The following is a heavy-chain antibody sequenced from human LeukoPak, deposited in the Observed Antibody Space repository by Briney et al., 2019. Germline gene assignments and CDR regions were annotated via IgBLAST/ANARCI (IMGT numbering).Heavy chain of an antibody. CDR2: ISGSGGST. CDR1: GFTFSSYA. V-gene: IGHV3-23*01. CDR3: ANHRSAFEF. J-gene: IGHJ5*01. Sequence: GGSLRLSCAASGFTFSSYAMHWVRQAPGKGLEWVSAISGSGGSTYYADSAKGRFTISRDNDKNTLYLQMNSLRVEDTAVYYCANHRSAFEFWGHGTLVTVSS.